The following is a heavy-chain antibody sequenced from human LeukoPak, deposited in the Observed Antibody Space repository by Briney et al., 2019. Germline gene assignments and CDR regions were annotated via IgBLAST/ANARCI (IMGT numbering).Heavy chain of an antibody. CDR3: ASGPTQNAAAGSSPWFDP. Sequence: GASVKVSCKASGYTFTSYDINWVRQATGQGLEWMGWMNPNSGNTGYAQKFQGRVTMTRNTSISTAYMELSSLRSEDTAVSYCASGPTQNAAAGSSPWFDPWGQGTLVTVSS. D-gene: IGHD6-13*01. CDR1: GYTFTSYD. CDR2: MNPNSGNT. V-gene: IGHV1-8*01. J-gene: IGHJ5*02.